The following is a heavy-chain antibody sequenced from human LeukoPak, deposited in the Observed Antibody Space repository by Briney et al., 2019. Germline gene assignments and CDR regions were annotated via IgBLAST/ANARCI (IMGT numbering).Heavy chain of an antibody. J-gene: IGHJ6*03. Sequence: GGSLRLSCAASGFTFSSYAMSWVRQAPGKGLEWVSAISGSGGSTYYADSAKGRFTISRDNSKNTLYLQMNSLRAEDTAVYYCAKDSSGWFPLHYYYYYYMDVWGKGTTVTISS. CDR2: ISGSGGST. CDR3: AKDSSGWFPLHYYYYYYMDV. V-gene: IGHV3-23*01. D-gene: IGHD6-19*01. CDR1: GFTFSSYA.